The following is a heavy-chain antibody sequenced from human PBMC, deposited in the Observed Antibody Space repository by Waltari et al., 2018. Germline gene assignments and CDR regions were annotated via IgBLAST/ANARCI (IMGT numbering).Heavy chain of an antibody. CDR2: RNPNSGNT. V-gene: IGHV1-8*01. D-gene: IGHD3-10*01. Sequence: QVQLVQSGAEVKKPGASVKVSCKASGYTFTSYDINWVRQATGQGLEWMGWRNPNSGNTGDAQKFQGRVTMTSNTPISTAYMELGSLGAEDTAVYYCAREWFGEGYYGMDVWGQGTTVTVSS. J-gene: IGHJ6*02. CDR1: GYTFTSYD. CDR3: AREWFGEGYYGMDV.